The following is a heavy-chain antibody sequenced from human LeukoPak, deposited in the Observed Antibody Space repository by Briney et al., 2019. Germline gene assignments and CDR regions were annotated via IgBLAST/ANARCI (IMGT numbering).Heavy chain of an antibody. CDR3: AREFPTLAARPVYFDY. CDR2: ISSSSSYI. V-gene: IGHV3-21*01. Sequence: GGSLRLSCAASGFTFSSYAMSWVRQAPGKGLEWVSSISSSSSYIYYADSVKGRFTISRDNAKNSLYLQMNSLRAEDTAVYYRAREFPTLAARPVYFDYWGQGTLVTVSS. CDR1: GFTFSSYA. D-gene: IGHD6-6*01. J-gene: IGHJ4*02.